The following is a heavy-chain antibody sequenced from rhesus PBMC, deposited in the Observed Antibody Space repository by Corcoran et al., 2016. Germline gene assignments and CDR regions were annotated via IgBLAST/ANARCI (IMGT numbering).Heavy chain of an antibody. Sequence: QLQLQESGPGLGKPSETLSLTCAASGGSITSNWWTWIRPPPGKGLEWIGRISGSGGSARSNPSLKSRVTISMDTSKNSLSLKLISVTAADTAVYYCVKWGGLLGAFDFWGQGLRVTVSS. D-gene: IGHD3-3*01. CDR1: GGSITSNW. CDR2: ISGSGGSA. V-gene: IGHV4-57*02. CDR3: VKWGGLLGAFDF. J-gene: IGHJ3*01.